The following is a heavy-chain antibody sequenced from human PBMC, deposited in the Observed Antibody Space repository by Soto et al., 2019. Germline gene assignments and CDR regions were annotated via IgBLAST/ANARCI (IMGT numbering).Heavy chain of an antibody. D-gene: IGHD5-18*01. V-gene: IGHV4-39*01. CDR1: GGSISSSSYY. CDR2: IYYSGST. Sequence: LSLTCTVSGGSISSSSYYWGWIRQPPGKGLEWIGSIYYSGSTYYNPSLKSRVTISVDTSKNQFSLKLSSVTAADTAVYYCARPDTAMAYFDYWGQGTLVTVSS. CDR3: ARPDTAMAYFDY. J-gene: IGHJ4*02.